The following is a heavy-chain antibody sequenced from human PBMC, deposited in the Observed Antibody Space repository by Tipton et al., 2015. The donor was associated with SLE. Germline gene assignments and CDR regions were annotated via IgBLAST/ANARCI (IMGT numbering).Heavy chain of an antibody. V-gene: IGHV4-59*12. CDR3: ARDRESAGYTYIDY. CDR1: GDSISNSF. Sequence: TLSLTCSVSGDSISNSFWSWIRQPPGKGLQWIGHIYHSGGTNYNPSLKSRVTISVGSSKKLFSLKLSSVTAADTAVYYCARDRESAGYTYIDYWGQGTLVTVSS. D-gene: IGHD5-18*01. CDR2: IYHSGGT. J-gene: IGHJ4*02.